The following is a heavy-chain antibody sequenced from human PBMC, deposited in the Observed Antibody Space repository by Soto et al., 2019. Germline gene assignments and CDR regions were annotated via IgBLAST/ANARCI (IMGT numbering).Heavy chain of an antibody. CDR3: ARVYMMGGDYCDRLAV. V-gene: IGHV3-30*03. Sequence: GGSLRLSCAASGFTFSSYGMHWVRQAPGKGLEWVAVISYDGSNKYYADSVKGRFTISRDNSKNTLYLQMNSLRAEDTAVYYCARVYMMGGDYCDRLAVWGRGSTVT. CDR1: GFTFSSYG. D-gene: IGHD3-16*01. CDR2: ISYDGSNK. J-gene: IGHJ6*02.